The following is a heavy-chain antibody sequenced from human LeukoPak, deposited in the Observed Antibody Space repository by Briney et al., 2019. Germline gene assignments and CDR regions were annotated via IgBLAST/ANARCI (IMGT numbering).Heavy chain of an antibody. Sequence: PSETLSLTCTVSGGSISGRSYYWDWIRQPPGKGLEWIGSISYSGSTYYKPSLQSRVTMSVDTSKNQFSLRMSSVTAADTAVYYCARRGNFYDYYFNYWGQGTLVTVSS. CDR1: GGSISGRSYY. D-gene: IGHD1-26*01. V-gene: IGHV4-39*07. CDR3: ARRGNFYDYYFNY. CDR2: ISYSGST. J-gene: IGHJ4*02.